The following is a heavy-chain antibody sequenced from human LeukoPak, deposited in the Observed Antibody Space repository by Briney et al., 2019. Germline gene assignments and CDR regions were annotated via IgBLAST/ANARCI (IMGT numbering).Heavy chain of an antibody. Sequence: GGSLRLSCAASGFTFSSYSMNWVRQAPGKGLEWVSSISSSSSYIYYADSVKGRFTISRDNAKNSLYLQMNSLRADDTAVYYCASGIQLWLSDYWGRGTLVTVSS. CDR3: ASGIQLWLSDY. D-gene: IGHD5-18*01. J-gene: IGHJ4*02. V-gene: IGHV3-21*01. CDR2: ISSSSSYI. CDR1: GFTFSSYS.